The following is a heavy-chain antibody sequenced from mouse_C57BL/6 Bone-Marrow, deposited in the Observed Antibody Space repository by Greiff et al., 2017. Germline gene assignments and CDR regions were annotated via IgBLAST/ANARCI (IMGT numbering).Heavy chain of an antibody. Sequence: VTLQESGPELVKPGASVKLSCKASGYTFTSFDINWVKLRPGQGLEWIGWVYPRDGSAKYNATFTGNATLTVDKASSTAHMELHSMTSKDSAVYFCARSGGHWYFDVWGTGTTVTVSS. V-gene: IGHV1-85*01. CDR3: ARSGGHWYFDV. CDR2: VYPRDGSA. D-gene: IGHD3-1*01. CDR1: GYTFTSFD. J-gene: IGHJ1*03.